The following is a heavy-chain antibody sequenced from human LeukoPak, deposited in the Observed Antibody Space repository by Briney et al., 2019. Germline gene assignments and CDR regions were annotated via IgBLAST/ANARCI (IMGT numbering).Heavy chain of an antibody. V-gene: IGHV1-46*01. J-gene: IGHJ4*02. Sequence: ASVKVSCKASGYTFTSNYMHWVRQAPGQGLEWMGVIAPSSGTTSYAQKFQGRVTMTRDTSTSTLYMELSSLTSEDTAVYYCASGPPGYSSSWYPYWGQGTLVTVSS. CDR2: IAPSSGTT. CDR1: GYTFTSNY. D-gene: IGHD6-13*01. CDR3: ASGPPGYSSSWYPY.